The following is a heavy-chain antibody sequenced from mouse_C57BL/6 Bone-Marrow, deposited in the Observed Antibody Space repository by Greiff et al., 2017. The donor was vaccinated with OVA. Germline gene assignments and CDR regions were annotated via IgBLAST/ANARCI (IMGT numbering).Heavy chain of an antibody. D-gene: IGHD1-1*01. CDR1: GYSITSGYY. J-gene: IGHJ2*01. CDR3: ARKRVYYGSSYVFDY. V-gene: IGHV3-6*01. Sequence: DVHLVESGPGLVKPSQSLSLTCSVTGYSITSGYYWNWIRQFPGNKLEWMGYISYDGSNNYNPSLKNRISITRDTSKNQFFLKLNSVTTEDTATYYCARKRVYYGSSYVFDYWGQGTTLTVSS. CDR2: ISYDGSN.